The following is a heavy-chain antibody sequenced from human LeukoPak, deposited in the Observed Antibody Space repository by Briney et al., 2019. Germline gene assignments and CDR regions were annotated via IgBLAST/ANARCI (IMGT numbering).Heavy chain of an antibody. J-gene: IGHJ1*01. CDR3: AKDIGAAGTYFQH. CDR2: ISWNSGSI. Sequence: PGGSLRLSCEASGFIFSSYAMHWVRQAPGKGLEWVSGISWNSGSIGHADSVKGRFTISRDNAKNSLYLQMNSLRAEDTALYYCAKDIGAAGTYFQHWGQGTLVTVSS. V-gene: IGHV3-9*01. D-gene: IGHD6-13*01. CDR1: GFIFSSYA.